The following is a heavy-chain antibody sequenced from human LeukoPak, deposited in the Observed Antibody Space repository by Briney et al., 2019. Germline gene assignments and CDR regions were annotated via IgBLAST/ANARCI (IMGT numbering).Heavy chain of an antibody. V-gene: IGHV3-7*03. D-gene: IGHD1-1*01. J-gene: IGHJ4*02. CDR3: AKGPTTIQLHY. Sequence: GGSLRLSCEVSGFTFSMYWMTWVRQAPGKGLEWVANINEGGSREWYVDSLKGRFTISRDNAKNSLYLQMNGLRVEDTAVYYCAKGPTTIQLHYWGQGTLVTVSS. CDR1: GFTFSMYW. CDR2: INEGGSRE.